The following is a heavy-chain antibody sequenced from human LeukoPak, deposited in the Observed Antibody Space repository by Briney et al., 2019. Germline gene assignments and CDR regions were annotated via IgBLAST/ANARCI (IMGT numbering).Heavy chain of an antibody. CDR1: GGSISSSNYY. CDR3: ARLGGSYYHVYYFDQ. V-gene: IGHV4-61*05. D-gene: IGHD1-26*01. Sequence: PSETLSLTCTVSGGSISSSNYYWSWVRQPPGKGLEWIGYVYYSRSTDYNPSLKSRVTISVDTSKNQFSLRLTSVTAADTAVYYCARLGGSYYHVYYFDQWGQGTLVTVSS. J-gene: IGHJ4*02. CDR2: VYYSRST.